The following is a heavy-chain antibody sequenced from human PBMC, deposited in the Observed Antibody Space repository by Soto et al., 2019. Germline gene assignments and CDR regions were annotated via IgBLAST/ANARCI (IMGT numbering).Heavy chain of an antibody. J-gene: IGHJ4*02. Sequence: GGSLRLSCAASGFTFSSYSMNWVRQAPGKGLEWVSYISSSSSTIYYADSVKGRFTISRDNAKNSLYLQMNSLRAEDTAVYYCAHLLGELSYWGQGTLVTVSS. CDR3: AHLLGELSY. V-gene: IGHV3-48*01. CDR2: ISSSSSTI. D-gene: IGHD3-16*02. CDR1: GFTFSSYS.